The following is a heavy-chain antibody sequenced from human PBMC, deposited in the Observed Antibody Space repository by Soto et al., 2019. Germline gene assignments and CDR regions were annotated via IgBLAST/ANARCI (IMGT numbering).Heavy chain of an antibody. Sequence: QITLKESGPTLVKPTQTLTLTCTFSGFSLSTSGLGVGWILQPPGQALEWLALIYWDDDKRYSPSLKSRLTITKDTSKDQVVLTMTKMDPVDTATYYCAHKAVMKQYTNNLGFDPWGQGTLVTVSS. V-gene: IGHV2-5*02. CDR1: GFSLSTSGLG. J-gene: IGHJ5*02. D-gene: IGHD1-1*01. CDR2: IYWDDDK. CDR3: AHKAVMKQYTNNLGFDP.